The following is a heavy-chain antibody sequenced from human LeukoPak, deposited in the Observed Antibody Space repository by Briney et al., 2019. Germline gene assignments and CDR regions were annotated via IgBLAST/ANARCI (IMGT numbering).Heavy chain of an antibody. CDR1: GFTFSDYY. V-gene: IGHV3-11*01. D-gene: IGHD3-22*01. CDR2: IRRSGSSI. J-gene: IGHJ4*02. CDR3: ARGARITMIVGTNFDY. Sequence: GGSLRLSCAASGFTFSDYYMSWIRQAPGKGQEWLSYIRRSGSSIYYADSVKGRFTISRDNAKKSLYLQMNSLRAEDTAVYYCARGARITMIVGTNFDYWGQGTLVTVSS.